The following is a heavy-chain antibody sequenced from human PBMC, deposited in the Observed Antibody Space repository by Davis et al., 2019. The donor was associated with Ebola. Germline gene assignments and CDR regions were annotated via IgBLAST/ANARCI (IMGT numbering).Heavy chain of an antibody. CDR3: ARHRIKAGGAFQH. CDR2: INHSGST. D-gene: IGHD3-16*01. J-gene: IGHJ1*01. Sequence: SETLSLTCAVYGASFSGYYWSWIRQPPGKGLEWVGEINHSGSTNYNPSLKSRVTITVDTSKNQFSLKLSSVTAADTAVYYCARHRIKAGGAFQHWGQGTLVTVSS. V-gene: IGHV4-34*01. CDR1: GASFSGYY.